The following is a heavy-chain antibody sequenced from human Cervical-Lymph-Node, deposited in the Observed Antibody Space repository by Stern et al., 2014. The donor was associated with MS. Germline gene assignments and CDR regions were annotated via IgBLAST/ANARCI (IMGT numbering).Heavy chain of an antibody. CDR1: GFSVATAGVG. Sequence: ESGPTLVKPTQTVTLTCTLSGFSVATAGVGVGWIRQPPGKALEWLALIYWDDDKLYSPSLKNRLTIIKDTSKNQVVLTMTNVDPVDTATYYCAHSRVKYCRGGTCYSSLFDYWGQGTLVTVSS. J-gene: IGHJ4*02. V-gene: IGHV2-5*02. D-gene: IGHD2-15*01. CDR3: AHSRVKYCRGGTCYSSLFDY. CDR2: IYWDDDK.